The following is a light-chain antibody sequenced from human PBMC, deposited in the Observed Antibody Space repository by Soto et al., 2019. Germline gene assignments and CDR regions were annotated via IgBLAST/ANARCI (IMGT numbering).Light chain of an antibody. V-gene: IGLV2-14*01. Sequence: QSALTQPASVSASPGQSITISCTGTSTDIGGFDSVSWYQQHPGKAPKLMIYDVTDRPSGVSNRFSGSKSGDTASLTISGRQAEDEADYSCSSYTTSSTLLFGGGTKLTVL. CDR2: DVT. J-gene: IGLJ2*01. CDR1: STDIGGFDS. CDR3: SSYTTSSTLL.